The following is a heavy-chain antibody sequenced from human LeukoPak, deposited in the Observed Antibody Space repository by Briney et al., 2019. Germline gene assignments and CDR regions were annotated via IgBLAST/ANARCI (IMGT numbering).Heavy chain of an antibody. CDR1: GFTFSSYW. J-gene: IGHJ4*02. CDR3: ARVAYYYDSSGYYNFDY. CDR2: INSGGSST. D-gene: IGHD3-22*01. V-gene: IGHV3-74*01. Sequence: GGSLRLSCAASGFTFSSYWMHWVRQAPGKGLVWVSRINSGGSSTSYADSVKGRFTISRDNAKNTLYLQMNSLRAEDTAVYYCARVAYYYDSSGYYNFDYWGQGTLVTVSS.